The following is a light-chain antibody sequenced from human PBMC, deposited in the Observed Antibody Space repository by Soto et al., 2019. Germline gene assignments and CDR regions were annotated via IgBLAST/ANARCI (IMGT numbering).Light chain of an antibody. V-gene: IGLV1-40*01. J-gene: IGLJ1*01. CDR3: QSYDNNSDYV. CDR2: SDN. Sequence: QSVLTRPPSVSGAAGQRVTIACTGSSSNIGAGYVVHWYQQLPGAAPKLLIFSDNNRPSGVPDRFSGSKSGTSASLAITGLRAEDEADYYCQSYDNNSDYVFGTGTKVTVL. CDR1: SSNIGAGYV.